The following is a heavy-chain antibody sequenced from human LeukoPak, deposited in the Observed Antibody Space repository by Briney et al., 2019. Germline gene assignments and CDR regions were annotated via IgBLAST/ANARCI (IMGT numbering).Heavy chain of an antibody. CDR1: GFTFDDYA. Sequence: GGSLRLSCAASGFTFDDYAMHWVRQAPGKGLEWVSGISWNSGSIGYADSVKGRFTISRDDFKNTVYLQMNSLRVEDTAVYYCANIPNSFGPDYWGQGSLVTVSS. D-gene: IGHD3-16*01. J-gene: IGHJ4*02. CDR2: ISWNSGSI. V-gene: IGHV3-9*01. CDR3: ANIPNSFGPDY.